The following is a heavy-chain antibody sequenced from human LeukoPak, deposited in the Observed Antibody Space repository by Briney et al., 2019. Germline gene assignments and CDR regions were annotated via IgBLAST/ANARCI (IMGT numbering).Heavy chain of an antibody. D-gene: IGHD6-25*01. J-gene: IGHJ4*02. CDR1: GFTFSSYS. V-gene: IGHV3-21*01. CDR3: ARDRQPAATRDFDY. Sequence: GGSLRLSCAASGFTFSSYSMNWVRQAPGKGLEWVSSISSSSSYIYYADSVKGRFTISRDNAKNSLYLQMNSLRAEDTAVYYCARDRQPAATRDFDYWAREPWSPSPQ. CDR2: ISSSSSYI.